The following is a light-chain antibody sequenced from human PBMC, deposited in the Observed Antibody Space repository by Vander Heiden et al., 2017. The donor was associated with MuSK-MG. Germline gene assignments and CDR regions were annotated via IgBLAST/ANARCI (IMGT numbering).Light chain of an antibody. CDR1: SLRSYY. CDR3: NSRDSSGNHLV. J-gene: IGLJ3*02. CDR2: GKN. Sequence: SSELTQDPAVSVALGQTVRITCQGDSLRSYYASWYQQKPGQAPVLVSYGKNNRPSGIPDRFSGSSSGNTASLNITGAQAEDEADYYCNSRDSSGNHLVFGGGTKLTVL. V-gene: IGLV3-19*01.